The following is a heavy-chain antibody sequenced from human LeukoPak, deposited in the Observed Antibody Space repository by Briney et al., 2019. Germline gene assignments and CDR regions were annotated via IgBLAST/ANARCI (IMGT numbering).Heavy chain of an antibody. Sequence: PGGSLRLSCAASGFTFSSYWMNWARQAPGKGLEWVASINHNGNENYYVDSVKGRFTISRDNAKNSLYLQMSNLRAEDMAVYFCARGGCLDVWGQGATVTVSS. V-gene: IGHV3-7*03. CDR3: ARGGCLDV. CDR1: GFTFSSYW. D-gene: IGHD3-16*01. J-gene: IGHJ6*02. CDR2: INHNGNEN.